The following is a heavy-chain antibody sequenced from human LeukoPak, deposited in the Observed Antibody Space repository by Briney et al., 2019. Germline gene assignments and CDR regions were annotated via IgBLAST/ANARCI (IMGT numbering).Heavy chain of an antibody. D-gene: IGHD3-10*01. CDR3: AKDRVRFGDLHYYYMDV. Sequence: PGGSLRLSCAASGFTFSSYAMHWVRQAPGKGLEWVAVISYDGSNKYYADSVKGRFTISRDNSKNTLYLQMNSLRAEDTAVYYCAKDRVRFGDLHYYYMDVWGKGTTVTVSS. CDR2: ISYDGSNK. CDR1: GFTFSSYA. J-gene: IGHJ6*03. V-gene: IGHV3-30*04.